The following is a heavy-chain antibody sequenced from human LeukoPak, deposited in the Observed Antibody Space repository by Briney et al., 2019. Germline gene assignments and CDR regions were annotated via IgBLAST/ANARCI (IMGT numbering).Heavy chain of an antibody. CDR2: INPNSGHT. CDR1: GYTFSDYY. Sequence: ASVKVSCKTSGYTFSDYYIHWIRQAPGQGLEWVGWINPNSGHTGYAQKFQGRVTMTRDTSISTAYMELSSLRSEDTAVYYCARGLYSSSSFDYWGQGTLVTVSS. D-gene: IGHD6-13*01. CDR3: ARGLYSSSSFDY. J-gene: IGHJ4*02. V-gene: IGHV1-8*02.